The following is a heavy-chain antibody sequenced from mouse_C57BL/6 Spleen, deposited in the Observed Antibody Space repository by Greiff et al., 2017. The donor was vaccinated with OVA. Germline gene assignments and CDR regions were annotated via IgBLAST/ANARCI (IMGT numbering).Heavy chain of an antibody. CDR1: GFTFSSYA. V-gene: IGHV5-9-1*02. CDR2: ISSGGDYI. CDR3: KREGNSIYYDYDEGYFDY. J-gene: IGHJ2*01. D-gene: IGHD2-4*01. Sequence: EVQGVESGEGLVKPGGSLKLSCAASGFTFSSYAMSWVRQTPEKRLEWVASISSGGDYIYYADTVKGRFTISRDNARHTLYLQMSRLKYEETGMYYCKREGNSIYYDYDEGYFDYWGQGTTLTVSS.